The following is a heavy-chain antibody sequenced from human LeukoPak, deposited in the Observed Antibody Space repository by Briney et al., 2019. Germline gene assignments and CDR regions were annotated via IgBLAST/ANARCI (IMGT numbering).Heavy chain of an antibody. CDR2: TYYRSKWYY. J-gene: IGHJ4*02. V-gene: IGHV6-1*01. CDR1: GDSVSSNSAA. CDR3: ARDPVGGSTIFDY. Sequence: SQTLSLTCAISGDSVSSNSAAWNWIRQSPSRGLEWLGRTYYRSKWYYDYAVAVKSRISINPDTSKNQYSLQLSSVTPEDTAVYYCARDPVGGSTIFDYWGQGTLVTVSS. D-gene: IGHD1-26*01.